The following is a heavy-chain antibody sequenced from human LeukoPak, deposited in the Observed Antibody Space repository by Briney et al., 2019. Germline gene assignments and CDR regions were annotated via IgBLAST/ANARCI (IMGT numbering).Heavy chain of an antibody. V-gene: IGHV3-73*01. J-gene: IGHJ5*02. CDR1: GFTFSGSA. D-gene: IGHD3-22*01. Sequence: PGGSLKLSCAASGFTFSGSAMHWVRQASGKGLEWVGRIRSKANSYATAYAASVKGRFTISRDDSKNTAYLQMNSLKTEDTAVYYCATDFYDSTWGQGTLVTVSS. CDR2: IRSKANSYAT. CDR3: ATDFYDST.